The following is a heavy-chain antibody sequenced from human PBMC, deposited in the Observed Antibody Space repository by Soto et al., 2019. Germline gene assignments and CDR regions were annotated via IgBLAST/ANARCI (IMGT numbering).Heavy chain of an antibody. J-gene: IGHJ4*02. CDR3: ARSSGSLDY. CDR2: TYYRSTWYS. V-gene: IGHV6-1*01. D-gene: IGHD3-10*01. Sequence: XHTLSLTFAISGDSVSSNIADWNWIRQFPSRGLEWLGRTYYRSTWYSYYAESLKGRITVNPDTSKNQFSLQLNSVTPEDTAIYYCARSSGSLDYWGQGTLVTASS. CDR1: GDSVSSNIAD.